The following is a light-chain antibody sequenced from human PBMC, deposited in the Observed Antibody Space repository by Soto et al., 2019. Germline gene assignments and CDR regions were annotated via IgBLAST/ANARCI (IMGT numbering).Light chain of an antibody. V-gene: IGKV3-11*01. CDR3: QQRSNWPLIT. J-gene: IGKJ5*01. Sequence: EVVLTQSPGTLSLSPGERAALSCRASQSVSTKLAWYQQKPGQAPRLLIYGASTRATGIPARFSGSGSGTDFTLTISSLEPEDFAVYYCQQRSNWPLITFGQGTRLEIK. CDR2: GAS. CDR1: QSVSTK.